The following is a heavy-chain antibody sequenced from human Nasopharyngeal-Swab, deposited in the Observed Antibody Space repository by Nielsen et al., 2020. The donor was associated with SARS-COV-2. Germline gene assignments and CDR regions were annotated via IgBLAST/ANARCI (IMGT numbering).Heavy chain of an antibody. CDR1: GGSISSGGYY. CDR2: IYYSGST. Sequence: SETLSLTCTVSGGSISSGGYYWSWIRQHPGKGPEWIGYIYYSGSTYYNPSLKSRVTISVDTSKNQFSLKLSSVTAADTAVYYCARDINKKNVVVAATLNTYFDYWGQGTLVTVSS. V-gene: IGHV4-31*03. CDR3: ARDINKKNVVVAATLNTYFDY. J-gene: IGHJ4*02. D-gene: IGHD2-15*01.